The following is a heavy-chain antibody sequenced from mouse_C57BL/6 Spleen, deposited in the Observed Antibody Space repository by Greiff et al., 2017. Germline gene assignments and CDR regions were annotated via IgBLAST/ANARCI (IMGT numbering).Heavy chain of an antibody. CDR3: ARGSLDFDY. CDR2: IYPGSGST. Sequence: VQLQESGAELVKPGASVKMSCKASGYTFTSYWITWVKQRPGQGLEWIGDIYPGSGSTNYNEKFKSKATLTVDTSSSTAYMQLSSLTSEDSAVYYCARGSLDFDYWGQGTTLTVSS. J-gene: IGHJ2*01. CDR1: GYTFTSYW. V-gene: IGHV1-55*01.